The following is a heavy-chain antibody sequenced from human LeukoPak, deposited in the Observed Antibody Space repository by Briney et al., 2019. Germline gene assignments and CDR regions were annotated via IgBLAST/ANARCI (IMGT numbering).Heavy chain of an antibody. D-gene: IGHD6-19*01. Sequence: ASVKVSCKASGYTFTSYYMHWVRQAPGQGLEWMGIINPSGGSTSYAQKFQGRVTMTRDTSTSTVYMELSSLGSEDTAVYYCARAYSSGWYFDYWGQGTLVTVSS. J-gene: IGHJ4*02. CDR3: ARAYSSGWYFDY. CDR1: GYTFTSYY. CDR2: INPSGGST. V-gene: IGHV1-46*01.